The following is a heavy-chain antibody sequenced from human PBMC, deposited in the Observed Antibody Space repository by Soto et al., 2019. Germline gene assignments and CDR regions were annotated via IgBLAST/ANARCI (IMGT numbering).Heavy chain of an antibody. V-gene: IGHV4-59*01. CDR1: GGPISSYY. CDR3: ERETYDYIWGRSIEY. D-gene: IGHD3-16*01. Sequence: SETLSLTCXVXGGPISSYYWSWIRQPPGKGLEWIGYIYYSGSTNYNPSLKSRVTISVDTSKNQFSLKLSSVTAADTAVYYCERETYDYIWGRSIEYWGQGTLVTVSS. CDR2: IYYSGST. J-gene: IGHJ4*02.